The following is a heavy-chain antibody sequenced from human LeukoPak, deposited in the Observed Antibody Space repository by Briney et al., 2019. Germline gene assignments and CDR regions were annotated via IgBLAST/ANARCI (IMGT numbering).Heavy chain of an antibody. CDR1: GFTFSNAW. J-gene: IGHJ6*02. V-gene: IGHV3-15*01. D-gene: IGHD2-2*01. CDR2: IKSKTDGGTT. CDR3: PSRWDIVVVPSAFFYYYGMDV. Sequence: GGSLRLSCAASGFTFSNAWMSWVRQAPGKGLEWVGRIKSKTDGGTTDYAAPVKGRFTISRDDSKNTLYLQMNSLKTEDTAVFYFPSRWDIVVVPSAFFYYYGMDVWGQGTTVTVSS.